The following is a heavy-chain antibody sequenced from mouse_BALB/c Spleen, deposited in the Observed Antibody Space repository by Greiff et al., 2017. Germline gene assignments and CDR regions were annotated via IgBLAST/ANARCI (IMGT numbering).Heavy chain of an antibody. CDR3: ARDRSY. J-gene: IGHJ3*01. Sequence: EVQLQESGAELVRPGALVKLSCKASGFNIKDYYMHWVKQRPEQGLEWIGAIYPGNGDTSYNQKFKGKATLTADKSSSTAYMQLSSLTSEDSAVYYCARDRSYWGQGTLVTVSA. V-gene: IGHV14-1*02. CDR2: IYPGNGDT. CDR1: GFNIKDYY.